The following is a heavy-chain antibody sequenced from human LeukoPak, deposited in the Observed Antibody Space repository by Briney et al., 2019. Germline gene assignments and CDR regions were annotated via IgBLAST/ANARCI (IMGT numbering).Heavy chain of an antibody. Sequence: PSETLRFTCAVYGVSFSGYELTWIRQPPGKGLEWIGEINHSASTNYNPSLKSRVTISLDTSKKQFSLRLSSVTAADPAVYYCARIPDLVDASSNAFDLWGEGTMVTVSS. V-gene: IGHV4-34*01. J-gene: IGHJ3*01. CDR1: GVSFSGYE. CDR3: ARIPDLVDASSNAFDL. D-gene: IGHD2-2*01. CDR2: INHSAST.